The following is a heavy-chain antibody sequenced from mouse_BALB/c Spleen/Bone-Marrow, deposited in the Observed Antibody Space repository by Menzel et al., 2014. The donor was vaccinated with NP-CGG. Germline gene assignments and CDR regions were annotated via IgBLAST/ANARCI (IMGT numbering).Heavy chain of an antibody. CDR1: GFSLSRYS. CDR3: ARREQHGMDY. Sequence: VHLVESGPGLVAPSQSLSITCTVSGFSLSRYSVHWVRQSPGKGLEWLGMIWGSGNTDYNSALKSRLSTSQDNSKSQIFLKMNSLQTDDTAMYFCARREQHGMDYWGQGTSVTVSS. J-gene: IGHJ4*01. V-gene: IGHV2-6-4*01. CDR2: IWGSGNT.